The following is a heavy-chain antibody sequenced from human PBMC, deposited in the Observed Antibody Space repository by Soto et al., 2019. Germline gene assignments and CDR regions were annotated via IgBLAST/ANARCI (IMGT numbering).Heavy chain of an antibody. CDR1: GYNFTSYW. Sequence: GEALKISCTGSGYNFTSYWIAWVHQMPGEGLEWMGIIYPGDSDTRYSPSFQGQVTISADKSINTVYLQWSSLKATDTAMYYCARHAYDFWSGHPNPRYYYGMDVWGQGTTVTVSS. J-gene: IGHJ6*02. D-gene: IGHD3-3*01. CDR2: IYPGDSDT. V-gene: IGHV5-51*07. CDR3: ARHAYDFWSGHPNPRYYYGMDV.